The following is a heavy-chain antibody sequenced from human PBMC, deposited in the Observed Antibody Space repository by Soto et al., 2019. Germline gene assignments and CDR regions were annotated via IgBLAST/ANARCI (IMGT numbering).Heavy chain of an antibody. D-gene: IGHD3-10*01. J-gene: IGHJ4*02. CDR2: IIPILGIA. CDR1: GGTFSSYT. V-gene: IGHV1-69*02. CDR3: ASDGGTMVRGYGY. Sequence: QVQLVQSGAEVKKPGSSVKVSCKASGGTFSSYTISWVRQAPGQGLEWMRRIIPILGIANYAQKFQGRVTITADKSTSTAYMELSSLRSEDTAVYYCASDGGTMVRGYGYWGQGTLVTVSS.